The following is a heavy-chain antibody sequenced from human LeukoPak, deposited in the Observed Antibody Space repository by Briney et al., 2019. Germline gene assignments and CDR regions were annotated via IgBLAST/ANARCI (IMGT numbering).Heavy chain of an antibody. V-gene: IGHV4-31*03. D-gene: IGHD5-18*01. CDR2: IYYSGST. CDR3: ARWGTAMVKFDY. Sequence: PSETLSLTCTVSGGSISSGGYYWSWIRQHPGKGLEWIGYIYYSGSTYYNPSLKSRVTISVDTSKNQFSLKLSSVTAADTAVYYYARWGTAMVKFDYWGQGTLVTVSS. J-gene: IGHJ4*02. CDR1: GGSISSGGYY.